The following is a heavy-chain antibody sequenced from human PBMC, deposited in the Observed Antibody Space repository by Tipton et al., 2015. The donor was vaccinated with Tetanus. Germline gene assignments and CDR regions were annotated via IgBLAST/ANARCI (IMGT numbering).Heavy chain of an antibody. CDR1: GYSLTDYY. D-gene: IGHD2-21*01. Sequence: VQSGAEVKKPGASVKVSCKASGYSLTDYYIHWVRQAPGQGLEWMGWINPNNGATNYAQKFQAWVTMTRDTSINTAFMELGSLRSDDTAVYYCASEEVAIKYYFEHWGQGTLVTVSS. V-gene: IGHV1-2*04. J-gene: IGHJ4*02. CDR3: ASEEVAIKYYFEH. CDR2: INPNNGAT.